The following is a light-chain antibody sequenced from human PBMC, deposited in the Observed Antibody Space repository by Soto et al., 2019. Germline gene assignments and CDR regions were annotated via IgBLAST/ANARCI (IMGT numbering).Light chain of an antibody. CDR2: YVS. CDR3: SSYTSSSTLVV. V-gene: IGLV2-14*01. J-gene: IGLJ2*01. Sequence: QSALTQPASVSGSPGQSITISCTGTSSDVGGYNYVSWYQQHPGKAPKLMIYYVSNRPSGVSNRFSGSKSGNTASLTISGLQAEDEADSYCSSYTSSSTLVVLGGGTKLTV. CDR1: SSDVGGYNY.